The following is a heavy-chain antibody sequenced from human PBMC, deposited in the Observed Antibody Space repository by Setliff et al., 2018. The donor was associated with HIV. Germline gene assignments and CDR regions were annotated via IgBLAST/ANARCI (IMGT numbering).Heavy chain of an antibody. CDR3: ARSSISGYPLYY. D-gene: IGHD5-18*01. CDR1: GYTSTGYY. V-gene: IGHV1-2*06. Sequence: ASVKVSCKASGYTSTGYYVHWVRQAPGQGLEWMGRINLNSGGTTYAQRFQGRVTMTWDTSISTAYMELSRLTSDDTAVYYCARSSISGYPLYYWGHGTLVTVSS. CDR2: INLNSGGT. J-gene: IGHJ4*01.